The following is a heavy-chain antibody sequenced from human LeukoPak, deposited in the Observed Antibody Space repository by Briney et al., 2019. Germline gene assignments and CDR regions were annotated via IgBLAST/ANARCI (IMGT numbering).Heavy chain of an antibody. V-gene: IGHV3-21*01. CDR3: ARPEERWLQLLQWHY. CDR1: GFPFSSYS. Sequence: GGSLRLSCAASGFPFSSYSMNWVRQAPGKGLEWVSSISSSSSYIYYADSVKGRFTISRDNAKNSLYLQMNSLRAEDTAVYYCARPEERWLQLLQWHYWGQGTLVTVSS. D-gene: IGHD5-24*01. CDR2: ISSSSSYI. J-gene: IGHJ4*02.